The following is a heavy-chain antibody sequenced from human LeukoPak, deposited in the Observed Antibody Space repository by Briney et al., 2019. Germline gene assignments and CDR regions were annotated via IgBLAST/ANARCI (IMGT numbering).Heavy chain of an antibody. Sequence: GGSLRLSCAASGFIFSSYWMTWVRQAPGKGLEWVASINHNGNVNYYVDSVKGRFTISRDNAKNSLYLQMSNLRAEDTAVYFCARGGGLDVWGQGATVTVSS. V-gene: IGHV3-7*03. CDR3: ARGGGLDV. CDR2: INHNGNVN. CDR1: GFIFSSYW. J-gene: IGHJ6*02. D-gene: IGHD3-16*01.